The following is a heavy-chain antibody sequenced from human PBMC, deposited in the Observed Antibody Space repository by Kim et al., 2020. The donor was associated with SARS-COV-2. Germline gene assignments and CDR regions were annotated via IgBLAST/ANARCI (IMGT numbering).Heavy chain of an antibody. V-gene: IGHV1-2*02. J-gene: IGHJ4*02. D-gene: IGHD6-13*01. CDR3: ARETQQLGFDY. Sequence: NDAQKFQGRVTMTRDTSISTAYMELSSLRSDDTAVYYCARETQQLGFDYWGQGTLVTVSS.